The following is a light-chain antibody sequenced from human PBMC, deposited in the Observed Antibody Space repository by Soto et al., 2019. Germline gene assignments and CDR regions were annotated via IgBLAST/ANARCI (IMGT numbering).Light chain of an antibody. CDR1: QGIRKD. V-gene: IGKV1-6*01. CDR3: LQDYNYPRT. Sequence: AIQMTQSPSSLSAAVEDRVTITCPASQGIRKDLGWYQVKKGKAPKLLIYAASTLQSGVPSRFSGSAYGTDFNLTISSLQPEDFATYYCLQDYNYPRTFGQGTKVDIK. CDR2: AAS. J-gene: IGKJ1*01.